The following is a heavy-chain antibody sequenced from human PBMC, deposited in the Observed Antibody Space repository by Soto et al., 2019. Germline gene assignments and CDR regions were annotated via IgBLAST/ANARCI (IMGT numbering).Heavy chain of an antibody. V-gene: IGHV3-23*01. D-gene: IGHD3-10*01. CDR2: ISGSGDHT. Sequence: EVQLLESGGGLVQPGGSLRLSCAGSEFTFSSYDMSWVRQAPGKGLEWVSAISGSGDHTFYADSVKGRFTVSRDNSKSTLFLQMDSLRDEDTAIYYCAKDMRVREVVPHFDYWGQGTLVTVSS. CDR1: EFTFSSYD. CDR3: AKDMRVREVVPHFDY. J-gene: IGHJ4*02.